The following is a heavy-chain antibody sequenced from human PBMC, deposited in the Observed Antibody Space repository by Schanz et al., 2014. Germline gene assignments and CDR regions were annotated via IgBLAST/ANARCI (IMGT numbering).Heavy chain of an antibody. CDR2: IYYNGTNK. CDR1: GFNFSNYD. J-gene: IGHJ6*02. V-gene: IGHV3-30*18. CDR3: AKELNRRGGQTNFYYYYGMDV. D-gene: IGHD5-12*01. Sequence: VQLVESGGGMVQPGRSLRLSCAASGFNFSNYDIHWVRQAPGKGLEWVALIYYNGTNKYYADSVKGRFTISRDNSQKTLYLQMNTLRTEDTAVYYCAKELNRRGGQTNFYYYYGMDVWGQGTTVTVSS.